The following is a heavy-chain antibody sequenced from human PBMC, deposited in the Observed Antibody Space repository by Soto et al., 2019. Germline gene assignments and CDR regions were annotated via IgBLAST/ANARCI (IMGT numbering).Heavy chain of an antibody. Sequence: LSLTCTVSGGSMTNNYWSWIRQPPGKRLESIGYIYFTGSTNYNPSLKSRVTIEVDTSKNQFSLKLYSVTAADTAVYYCARGRWYNAHWGQGALVTVSS. CDR2: IYFTGST. J-gene: IGHJ4*02. CDR3: ARGRWYNAH. CDR1: GGSMTNNY. D-gene: IGHD1-20*01. V-gene: IGHV4-59*01.